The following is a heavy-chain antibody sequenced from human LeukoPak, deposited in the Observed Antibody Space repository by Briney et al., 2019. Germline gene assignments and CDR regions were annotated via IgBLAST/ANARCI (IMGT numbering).Heavy chain of an antibody. J-gene: IGHJ5*02. Sequence: PGRSLRLSCAASGFTFSSYGMHWVRQAPGKGLVGVAVIWYDGSNKYYADSVKGRFTISRDNSKNTLYLQMNSLRAEDTAVYYCAREGMVRGALNWFDPWGQGTLVTVSS. CDR1: GFTFSSYG. CDR2: IWYDGSNK. CDR3: AREGMVRGALNWFDP. V-gene: IGHV3-33*01. D-gene: IGHD3-10*01.